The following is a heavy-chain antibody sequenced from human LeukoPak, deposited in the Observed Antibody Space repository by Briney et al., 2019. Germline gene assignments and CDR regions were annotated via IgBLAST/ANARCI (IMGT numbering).Heavy chain of an antibody. CDR2: IYPGDSDP. CDR3: ARRSWLRQNWFDP. J-gene: IGHJ5*02. CDR1: GYSFTSNW. Sequence: GESLKISCKGSGYSFTSNWIGWVRQMPGKGLEWMGIIYPGDSDPIYSPSFQGQVTISADKSISTAYLQWSSLKASDTAMYYCARRSWLRQNWFDPWGQGTLVTVSS. V-gene: IGHV5-51*01. D-gene: IGHD5-12*01.